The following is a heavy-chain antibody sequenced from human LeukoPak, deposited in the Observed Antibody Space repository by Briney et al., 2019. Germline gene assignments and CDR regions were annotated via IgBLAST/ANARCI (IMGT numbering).Heavy chain of an antibody. CDR1: GFTFDDYT. D-gene: IGHD6-19*01. CDR3: ARGGSGVFDY. V-gene: IGHV3-43*01. J-gene: IGHJ4*02. Sequence: GGSLRLSCAASGFTFDDYTMHWVRQAPGKGLEWVSLISWDGGSTYYVDSVKGRFTISRDNAKNSLYLQLNSLRAEDTAVYYCARGGSGVFDYWGQGTLVTVSS. CDR2: ISWDGGST.